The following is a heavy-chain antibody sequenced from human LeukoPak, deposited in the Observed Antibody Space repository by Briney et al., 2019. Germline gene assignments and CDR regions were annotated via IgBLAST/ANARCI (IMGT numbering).Heavy chain of an antibody. J-gene: IGHJ3*02. CDR2: MNPNSGNT. CDR3: AEAYGDYSGHAFDI. CDR1: GYTFTSYD. Sequence: GASVKVSCKASGYTFTSYDINWVRQATGQGLEWMGWMNPNSGNTGYAQKFQGRVTMTRNTSISTAYMELSSLRSEDTAVYYCAEAYGDYSGHAFDIWGQGTMVTVSS. D-gene: IGHD4-17*01. V-gene: IGHV1-8*02.